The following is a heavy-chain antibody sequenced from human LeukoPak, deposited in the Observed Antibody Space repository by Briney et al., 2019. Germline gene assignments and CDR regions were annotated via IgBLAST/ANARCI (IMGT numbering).Heavy chain of an antibody. CDR2: IDTGTGKP. V-gene: IGHV7-4-1*02. CDR3: ARDAGGSGWFDP. D-gene: IGHD3-10*01. CDR1: GYTFTHYT. Sequence: ASVKVSCKASGYTFTHYTMNWVRQASGQGLEWMGWIDTGTGKPTYAQGFTGRFVFSLDTSVSTAYLQISSLNDADSAMYYCARDAGGSGWFDPWGQGTLVTVSS. J-gene: IGHJ5*02.